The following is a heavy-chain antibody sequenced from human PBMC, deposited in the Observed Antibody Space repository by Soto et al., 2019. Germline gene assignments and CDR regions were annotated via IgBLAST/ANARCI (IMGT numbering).Heavy chain of an antibody. CDR2: IYYSGST. J-gene: IGHJ6*03. CDR3: AGGPVLRFLEPFLNYYYMDV. D-gene: IGHD3-3*01. V-gene: IGHV4-31*03. Sequence: PSETLSLTCTVSGGSISSGGHYWSWIRQHPGKGLEWIGYIYYSGSTYYNPSLKSRVTISVDTSKNQFSLKLSSVTAAVTAVYYCAGGPVLRFLEPFLNYYYMDVWGKGTTVTVSS. CDR1: GGSISSGGHY.